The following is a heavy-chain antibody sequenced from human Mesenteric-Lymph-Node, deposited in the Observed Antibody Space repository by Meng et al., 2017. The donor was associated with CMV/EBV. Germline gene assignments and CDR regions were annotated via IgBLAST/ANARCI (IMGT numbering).Heavy chain of an antibody. J-gene: IGHJ4*02. V-gene: IGHV3-74*01. CDR2: VSSDGSST. CDR3: TRDISGGSGWSLGY. Sequence: SGFTFSSYWMHWVRQAPGKGLVWVSRVSSDGSSTTYADSVKGRFAISRDNAKNTLYLQMNSLRAEDTAVYYCTRDISGGSGWSLGYWGQGTLVTVSS. D-gene: IGHD6-19*01. CDR1: GFTFSSYW.